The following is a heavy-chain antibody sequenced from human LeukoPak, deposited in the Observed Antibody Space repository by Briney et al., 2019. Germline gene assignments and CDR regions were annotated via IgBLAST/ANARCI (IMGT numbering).Heavy chain of an antibody. Sequence: ASVKVSCKASGYTFTTYYMHWVRQAPGQGLEWMGWINPNSGGTNYAQKFQGRVTMTRDTSISTAYMELSRLRSDDTAVYYCATMYSRANWFDPWGQGTLVTVSS. CDR3: ATMYSRANWFDP. CDR1: GYTFTTYY. CDR2: INPNSGGT. J-gene: IGHJ5*02. V-gene: IGHV1-2*02. D-gene: IGHD6-13*01.